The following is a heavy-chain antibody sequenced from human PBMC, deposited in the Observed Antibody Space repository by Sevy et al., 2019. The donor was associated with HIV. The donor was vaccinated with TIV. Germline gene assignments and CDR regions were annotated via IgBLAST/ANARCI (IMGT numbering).Heavy chain of an antibody. Sequence: GESLKISCAASGFTLSSYWMSWVRQAPGKGLEGVANIKQDGSEKYYVDSVKGRFTISRDNAKNSLYLQMNSLRAEDTAVYYCARGLGEWELIDYWGQGTLVTVSS. V-gene: IGHV3-7*01. D-gene: IGHD1-26*01. J-gene: IGHJ4*02. CDR1: GFTLSSYW. CDR2: IKQDGSEK. CDR3: ARGLGEWELIDY.